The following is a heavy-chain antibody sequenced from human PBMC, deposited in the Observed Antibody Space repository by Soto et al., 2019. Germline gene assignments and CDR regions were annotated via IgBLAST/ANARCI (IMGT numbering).Heavy chain of an antibody. CDR2: IYYSGST. CDR3: ARHLSWIQLWFAYDY. D-gene: IGHD5-18*01. Sequence: NPSETLSLTCTVSGGSISSSSYYWGCIRQPPGKGLEWIGSIYYSGSTYYNPSLKSRVTISVDTSKNQFSLKLSSVTAADTAVYYCARHLSWIQLWFAYDYWGQGTLVTVSS. J-gene: IGHJ4*02. CDR1: GGSISSSSYY. V-gene: IGHV4-39*01.